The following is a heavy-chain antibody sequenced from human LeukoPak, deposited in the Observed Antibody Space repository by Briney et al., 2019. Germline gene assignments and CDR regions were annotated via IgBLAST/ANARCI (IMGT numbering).Heavy chain of an antibody. J-gene: IGHJ6*03. D-gene: IGHD2-2*01. CDR1: GYTFTNYG. V-gene: IGHV1-18*01. CDR2: INPYSGST. Sequence: ASVTVSCKASGYTFTNYGVTWVRQAPGQGLEWMGWINPYSGSTHYAQNLQDRLTMTTDTSTSMAFMELRSLRPDDTAVYFCARWGLVAPGTYYYYMDVWGRGTTVTVSS. CDR3: ARWGLVAPGTYYYYMDV.